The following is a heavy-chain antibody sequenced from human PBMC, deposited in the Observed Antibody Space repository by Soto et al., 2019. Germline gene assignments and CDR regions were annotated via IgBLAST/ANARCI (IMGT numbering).Heavy chain of an antibody. Sequence: SETLSLTCSVSGGSIKSYYWSWIRQPPGRGLEWIGYIFYSGTIEYNPSLKSRVTMSLDTSANQFSLKLTSMTSADTAVYYCARVGGAPLGAFDIWGQGTTVTVSS. J-gene: IGHJ3*02. CDR3: ARVGGAPLGAFDI. D-gene: IGHD3-16*01. V-gene: IGHV4-59*01. CDR1: GGSIKSYY. CDR2: IFYSGTI.